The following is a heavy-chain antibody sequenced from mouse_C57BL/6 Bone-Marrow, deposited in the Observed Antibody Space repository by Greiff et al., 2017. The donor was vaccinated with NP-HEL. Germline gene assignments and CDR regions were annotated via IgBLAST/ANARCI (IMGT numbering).Heavy chain of an antibody. V-gene: IGHV1-81*01. CDR2: IYPRSGNT. D-gene: IGHD1-1*01. Sequence: QVQLQQSGAELARPGASVTLSCKASGYTFTSYGISWVKQRTGQGLEWIGEIYPRSGNTYYNEKFKGKATLTADRSSSTAYMELRSLTSEDSAVYFCATPITTVGYWYFDVWGTGTTVTVSS. CDR1: GYTFTSYG. CDR3: ATPITTVGYWYFDV. J-gene: IGHJ1*03.